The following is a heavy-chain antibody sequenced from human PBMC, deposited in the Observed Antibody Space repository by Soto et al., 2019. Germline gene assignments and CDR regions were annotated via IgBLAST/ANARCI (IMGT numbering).Heavy chain of an antibody. CDR1: GGTFSSYA. CDR3: ARSIVVVTASYWYFDL. CDR2: IIPIFGTA. V-gene: IGHV1-69*12. D-gene: IGHD2-21*02. J-gene: IGHJ2*01. Sequence: QVQLVQSGAEVKKPGSSVKVSCKASGGTFSSYAISWVRQAPGQGLEWMGGIIPIFGTANYAQKFQGRVTITADESTSTAYMEVSSLRSADTAVYYCARSIVVVTASYWYFDLWGRGTLVTLSS.